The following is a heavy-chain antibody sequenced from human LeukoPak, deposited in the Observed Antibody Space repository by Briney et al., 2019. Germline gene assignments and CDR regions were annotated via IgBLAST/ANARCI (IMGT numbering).Heavy chain of an antibody. CDR3: ARAHYASSNIKVPFDV. Sequence: ASVKVSCKASGYTFTSYAMHWVRQAPGQRLEWMGWSNAGNGNTKYSQEFQGRVTITRDTSASTAYMELSSLRSEDTAVYYCARAHYASSNIKVPFDVWGKGTTVTVSS. CDR1: GYTFTSYA. V-gene: IGHV1-3*02. CDR2: SNAGNGNT. D-gene: IGHD3-22*01. J-gene: IGHJ6*04.